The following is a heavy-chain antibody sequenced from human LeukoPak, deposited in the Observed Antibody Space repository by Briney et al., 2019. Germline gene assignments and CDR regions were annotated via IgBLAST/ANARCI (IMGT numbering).Heavy chain of an antibody. CDR1: GYTFTGYY. D-gene: IGHD2-15*01. V-gene: IGHV1-2*02. CDR2: INPNSGGT. Sequence: ASVKVSCKASGYTFTGYYMHWVRQAPGQGLEWMGWINPNSGGTNYAQKFQGRVTMTRDTSISTAYMELSRLRSDDTAVYYCAISVVVVVAATPDYYYGMDVWGQGTTVTVSS. J-gene: IGHJ6*02. CDR3: AISVVVVVAATPDYYYGMDV.